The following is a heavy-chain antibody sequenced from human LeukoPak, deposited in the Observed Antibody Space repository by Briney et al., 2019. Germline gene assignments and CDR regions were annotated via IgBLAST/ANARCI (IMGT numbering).Heavy chain of an antibody. CDR1: GFTFDDYG. J-gene: IGHJ4*01. CDR3: ARDGTAPGLYFDL. V-gene: IGHV3-20*04. Sequence: GGSLRLSCAASGFTFDDYGLSWVRHAPGKGLEWVSGINWNGGSTGYADSVKGRFTISRDNAKNSLYLQMSSPRAEDTAVYYCARDGTAPGLYFDLWGQGTLVTVSS. D-gene: IGHD6-13*01. CDR2: INWNGGST.